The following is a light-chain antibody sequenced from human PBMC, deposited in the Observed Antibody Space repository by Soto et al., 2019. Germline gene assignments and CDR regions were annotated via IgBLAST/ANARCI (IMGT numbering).Light chain of an antibody. CDR3: QQYYNIPRT. J-gene: IGKJ3*01. Sequence: DIVMTQSPDSLAVSLGERATINCKSSQSVLSSSNNRNYLAWYQQKPGQPLKLLMFWASTRESGVPDRFSGSGSGTDFTLTISSLQAEDVAVYYCQQYYNIPRTFGPGTKVDIK. CDR1: QSVLSSSNNRNY. CDR2: WAS. V-gene: IGKV4-1*01.